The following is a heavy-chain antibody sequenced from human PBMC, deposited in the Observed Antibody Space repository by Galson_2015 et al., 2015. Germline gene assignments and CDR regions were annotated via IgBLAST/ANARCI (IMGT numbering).Heavy chain of an antibody. CDR2: ISSSGSTI. V-gene: IGHV3-11*01. CDR1: GFTFSDYY. D-gene: IGHD3-3*01. Sequence: SLRLSCAASGFTFSDYYMSWIRQAPGKGLGWVSYISSSGSTIYYADSVKGRFTISRDNAKNSLYLRMNSLRAEDTAVYYCARGLTIPYYYYYYGMDVWGQGTTVTVSS. CDR3: ARGLTIPYYYYYYGMDV. J-gene: IGHJ6*02.